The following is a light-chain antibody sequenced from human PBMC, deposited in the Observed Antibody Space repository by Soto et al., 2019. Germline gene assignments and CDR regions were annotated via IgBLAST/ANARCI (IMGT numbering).Light chain of an antibody. J-gene: IGLJ2*01. CDR1: SSNIGNNY. V-gene: IGLV1-51*01. CDR2: DNS. Sequence: QSMLTQPPSVSAAPGQKVTISCSGSSSNIGNNYVSWYQHLPGTAPKLLISDNSERPSGIPDRFSGSKSGTSATLAITGLQTGDEADYFCGTWDSSLSAVVFGGGTKPTVL. CDR3: GTWDSSLSAVV.